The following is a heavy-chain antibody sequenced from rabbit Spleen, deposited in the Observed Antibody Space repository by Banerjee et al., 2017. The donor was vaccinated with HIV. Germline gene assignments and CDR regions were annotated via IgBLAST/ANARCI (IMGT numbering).Heavy chain of an antibody. CDR3: ARDTGSSFSSYGMDL. V-gene: IGHV1S40*01. Sequence: QSLEESGGGLVQPEGSLALTCKASGFTISSSYYMCWVRQAPGKGLEWIACIDSGSSGFTYFATWAKGRFTISKTSSTTVTLQMTRLTAADTATYFCARDTGSSFSSYGMDLWGPGTLVTVS. CDR2: IDSGSSGFT. D-gene: IGHD8-1*01. CDR1: GFTISSSYY. J-gene: IGHJ6*01.